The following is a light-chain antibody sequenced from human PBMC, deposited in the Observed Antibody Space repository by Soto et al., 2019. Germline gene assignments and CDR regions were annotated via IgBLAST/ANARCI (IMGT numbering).Light chain of an antibody. CDR3: CSYAGGYTYL. V-gene: IGLV2-11*01. CDR1: GNDVGAYNY. Sequence: QSALTQPRSVSGSPGQSVTISCTGTGNDVGAYNYVSWYQQHPGRPPKLLIYGVVRWPSGVPDRFSGSKSGNTASLTISGLQAEDEAVYFCCSYAGGYTYLFGTGTKLTV. J-gene: IGLJ1*01. CDR2: GVV.